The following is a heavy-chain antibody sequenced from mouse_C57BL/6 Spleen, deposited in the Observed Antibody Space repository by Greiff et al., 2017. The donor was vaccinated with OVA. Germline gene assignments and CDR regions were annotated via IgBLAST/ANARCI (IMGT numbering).Heavy chain of an antibody. D-gene: IGHD2-4*01. V-gene: IGHV5-6*01. CDR2: ISSGGSYT. CDR3: ARQGYDYDGYFDY. J-gene: IGHJ2*01. CDR1: GFTFSSYG. Sequence: EVQLVESGGDLVKPGGSLKLSCAASGFTFSSYGMSWVRQTPDKRLEWVATISSGGSYTYYPDSVKGRFTISRVNAKNTLYLQMSSLKSEDTAMDYCARQGYDYDGYFDYWGQGTTLTVSS.